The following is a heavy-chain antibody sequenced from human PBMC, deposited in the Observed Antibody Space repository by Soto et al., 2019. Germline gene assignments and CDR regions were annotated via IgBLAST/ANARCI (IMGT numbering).Heavy chain of an antibody. CDR2: ISAYNGNT. D-gene: IGHD3-22*01. CDR1: CYTFTSYV. Sequence: ASVKVSCKASCYTFTSYVISWVRQAAGQGLEWMGWISAYNGNTNYAQKLQGRVTMTTDTSTSTAYMELRSLRSDDTAVYYCARDWPRITMIVVVKRSYAFAIWGQGILVTVSS. J-gene: IGHJ3*02. CDR3: ARDWPRITMIVVVKRSYAFAI. V-gene: IGHV1-18*01.